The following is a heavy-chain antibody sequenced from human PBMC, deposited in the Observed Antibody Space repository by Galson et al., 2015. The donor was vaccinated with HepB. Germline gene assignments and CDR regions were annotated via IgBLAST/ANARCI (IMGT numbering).Heavy chain of an antibody. Sequence: SVKVSCKASGYTFTGYYMHWVRQAPGQGLEWMGWINPNSGGTNYAQKFQGWVTMTRDTSISTAYMELSRLRSDDTAVYYCARESGPLINQRGAFDIWGQGTMVTVSS. CDR1: GYTFTGYY. V-gene: IGHV1-2*04. CDR2: INPNSGGT. D-gene: IGHD1-26*01. J-gene: IGHJ3*02. CDR3: ARESGPLINQRGAFDI.